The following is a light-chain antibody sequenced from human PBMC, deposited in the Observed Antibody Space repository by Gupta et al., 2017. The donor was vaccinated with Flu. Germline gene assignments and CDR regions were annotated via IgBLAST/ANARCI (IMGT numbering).Light chain of an antibody. V-gene: IGLV1-47*01. J-gene: IGLJ3*02. CDR1: SSNIGSNF. CDR2: KIN. Sequence: QSVLTQPPSASGTPGQRVTISCSGSSSNIGSNFVYWYQQLPGAAPKLLIYKINQRPSGVPDRFSGSKSGTSASLAISGLRSEDEADYYCAAWDDSLSVLFGGGTKLTVL. CDR3: AAWDDSLSVL.